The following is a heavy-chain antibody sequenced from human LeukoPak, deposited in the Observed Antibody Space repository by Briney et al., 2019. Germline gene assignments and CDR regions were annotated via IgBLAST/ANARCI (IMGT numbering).Heavy chain of an antibody. CDR3: ARVDGYNSYFDY. J-gene: IGHJ4*02. D-gene: IGHD5-24*01. Sequence: PEGSLRLSCAASGFTVSRKYMNWVRQAPGKGLEWVSVIYSGGSTYYADSVKGRFTISRDNSKNTLYLQMNSLRAEDTAVYYCARVDGYNSYFDYWGQGTLVTVSS. CDR1: GFTVSRKY. V-gene: IGHV3-53*01. CDR2: IYSGGST.